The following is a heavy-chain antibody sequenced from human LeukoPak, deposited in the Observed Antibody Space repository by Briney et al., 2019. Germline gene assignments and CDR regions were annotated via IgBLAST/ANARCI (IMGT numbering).Heavy chain of an antibody. CDR3: AREWDSSSWYDY. CDR1: GYTFTGYY. Sequence: ASVKVSCKASGYTFTGYYMHWVRQAPGQGLEWMGWINPNSGSTSYAQKFQGRVTLTSDTSISTVYMELSRLRSGDTAVYYCAREWDSSSWYDYWGQGSLVTVSS. D-gene: IGHD6-13*01. J-gene: IGHJ4*02. V-gene: IGHV1-2*02. CDR2: INPNSGST.